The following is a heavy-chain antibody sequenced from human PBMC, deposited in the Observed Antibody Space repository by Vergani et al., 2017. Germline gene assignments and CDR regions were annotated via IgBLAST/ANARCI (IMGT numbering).Heavy chain of an antibody. V-gene: IGHV4-34*01. D-gene: IGHD3-3*01. CDR3: ARSVRSIFGVVISRVFDY. J-gene: IGHJ4*02. Sequence: QVQLQQWGAGLLKPSETLSLTCAVYGGSFSGYYWSWIRQPPGKGLEWIGEINHSGSTNYIPSLKSRVTISVDTSKNQFSLKLSSVTAADTAVYYCARSVRSIFGVVISRVFDYWGQGTLVTVSS. CDR2: INHSGST. CDR1: GGSFSGYY.